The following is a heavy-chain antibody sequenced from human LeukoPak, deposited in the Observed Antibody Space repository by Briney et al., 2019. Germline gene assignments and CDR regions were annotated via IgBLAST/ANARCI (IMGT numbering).Heavy chain of an antibody. J-gene: IGHJ5*02. Sequence: ASVKVSCKASGYTFTSYDINWVRQATGQGLEWMGWMNPNSGNTGYAQKFQGRVTMTRNTSISTAYMELSSLRSEDTAVHYCARGEGDFLTTSEGNWFDPWGQGTLVNVSS. D-gene: IGHD4-11*01. CDR3: ARGEGDFLTTSEGNWFDP. V-gene: IGHV1-8*01. CDR1: GYTFTSYD. CDR2: MNPNSGNT.